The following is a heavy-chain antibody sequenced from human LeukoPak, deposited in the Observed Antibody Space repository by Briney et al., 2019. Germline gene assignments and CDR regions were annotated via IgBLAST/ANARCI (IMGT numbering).Heavy chain of an antibody. Sequence: GGSLRLSCAASGFTLSSYGMNWVRQAPGKGLEWVSGISGSGGSTYYADSVKGRFTISRDNSKNTLYLQMNSLRAEDTAVYYCAKDVSGKFGEALDSWGQGTLVTVSS. V-gene: IGHV3-23*01. CDR2: ISGSGGST. D-gene: IGHD3-10*01. CDR1: GFTLSSYG. J-gene: IGHJ4*02. CDR3: AKDVSGKFGEALDS.